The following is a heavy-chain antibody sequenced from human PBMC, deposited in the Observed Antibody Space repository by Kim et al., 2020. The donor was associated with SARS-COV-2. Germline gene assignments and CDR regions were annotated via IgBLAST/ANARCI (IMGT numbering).Heavy chain of an antibody. CDR1: GGSISSGGYS. CDR2: IYHSGST. J-gene: IGHJ5*02. V-gene: IGHV4-30-2*01. CDR3: ARSYGGVYRFDP. Sequence: SETLSLTCAVSGGSISSGGYSWSWIRQPPGKGLEWIGYIYHSGSTYYNPSLKSRVTISVDRSKNQFSLKLSSVTAADTAVYYCARSYGGVYRFDPWGQGTLVTVSS. D-gene: IGHD3-16*01.